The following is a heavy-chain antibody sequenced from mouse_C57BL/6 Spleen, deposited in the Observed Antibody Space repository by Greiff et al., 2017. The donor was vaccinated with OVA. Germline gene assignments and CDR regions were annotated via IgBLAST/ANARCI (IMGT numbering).Heavy chain of an antibody. Sequence: QVQLQQSGAELVKPGASVKISCKASGYAFSSYWMNWVKQRPGKGLEWIGQIYPGDGDTNYNGKFKGKATLTADKSSSTAYMQLSSLTSEDSAVYFCARSDYGSSYGADWGQGTLVTVSA. CDR2: IYPGDGDT. V-gene: IGHV1-80*01. CDR1: GYAFSSYW. D-gene: IGHD1-1*01. J-gene: IGHJ3*01. CDR3: ARSDYGSSYGAD.